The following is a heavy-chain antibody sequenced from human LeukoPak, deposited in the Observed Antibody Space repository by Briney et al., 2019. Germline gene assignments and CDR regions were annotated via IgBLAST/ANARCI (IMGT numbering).Heavy chain of an antibody. D-gene: IGHD3-9*01. CDR1: GFTFSSYG. CDR2: ISYDGSNK. V-gene: IGHV3-30*18. Sequence: PGGSLRLSCAASGFTFSSYGMHWVRQAPGKGLEWVAVISYDGSNKYYADSVKGRFTISRDNSKNTLYLQMNSLRAEDTAVYYCAKEATYYDILTGYRNEYYLDYWGQGTLVTVSS. J-gene: IGHJ4*02. CDR3: AKEATYYDILTGYRNEYYLDY.